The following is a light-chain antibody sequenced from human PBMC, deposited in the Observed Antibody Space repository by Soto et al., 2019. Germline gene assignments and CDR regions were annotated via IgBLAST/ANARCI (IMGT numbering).Light chain of an antibody. J-gene: IGKJ1*01. CDR2: GAS. Sequence: TQSPAALSVSPGGRATLSCXASQDVMYDLAWYQQKPGQAPRLLVYGASTRATDAPPRFRGSGSGREFSLTISSLQSEDFATYYCQQYRSWPRTFGQGSRVEIK. V-gene: IGKV3-15*01. CDR3: QQYRSWPRT. CDR1: QDVMYD.